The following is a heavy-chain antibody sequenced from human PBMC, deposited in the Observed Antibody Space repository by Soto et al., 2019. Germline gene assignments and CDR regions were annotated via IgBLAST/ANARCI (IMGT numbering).Heavy chain of an antibody. CDR3: ARGQRFSDWFDP. CDR2: VYSSGGT. CDR1: GGSMTCYY. Sequence: SETLSLTCTVSGGSMTCYYWNWIRQPAGKGLEWIGRVYSSGGTHYNPSLKSRVTISLDTSKNQFSLRLLSVTDADTAVYFCARGQRFSDWFDPWGQPTSVT. J-gene: IGHJ5*02. D-gene: IGHD3-3*01. V-gene: IGHV4-4*07.